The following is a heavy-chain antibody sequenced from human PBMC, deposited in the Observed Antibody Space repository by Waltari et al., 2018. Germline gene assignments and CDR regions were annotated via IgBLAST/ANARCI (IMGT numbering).Heavy chain of an antibody. V-gene: IGHV3-74*01. D-gene: IGHD1-7*01. Sequence: EVQLVESGGGLIQPGGSLRLACSASGFTFGSYWMPWVRQAPGKGLVWVARINSEGSSTSNADSVKGRFTISRDNAKNTLYLQMNSLRAEDTAMYYCASGNSHAFDIWGQGTMVTVSS. CDR3: ASGNSHAFDI. CDR2: INSEGSST. J-gene: IGHJ3*02. CDR1: GFTFGSYW.